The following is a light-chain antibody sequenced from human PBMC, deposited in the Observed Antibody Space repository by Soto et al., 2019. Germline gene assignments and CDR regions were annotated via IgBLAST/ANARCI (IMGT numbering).Light chain of an antibody. V-gene: IGKV3-20*01. CDR1: QSVSSSY. J-gene: IGKJ1*01. CDR3: QQYGNSCWT. CDR2: GAS. Sequence: EIVLTQSPGTLSSSPGERATLSCRASQSVSSSYLAWYRQKPGQAPRLLIYGASSRATGIPVRFSGSGSGTEFTLTMSRLEPEDFAVYYCQQYGNSCWTFGQGTKVEIK.